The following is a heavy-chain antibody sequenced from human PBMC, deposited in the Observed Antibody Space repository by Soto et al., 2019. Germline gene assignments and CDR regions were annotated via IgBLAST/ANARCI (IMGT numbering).Heavy chain of an antibody. J-gene: IGHJ4*02. CDR2: IYYSGST. D-gene: IGHD6-6*01. CDR1: GGSISSGGYY. Sequence: TLSLTCTVSGGSISSGGYYWSWIRQHPGKGLEWIGYIYYSGSTYYNPSLKSRVTISVDTSKNQFSLKLSSVTAADTAVYYCARDPVAPYSSSSYWGQGTLVTVS. V-gene: IGHV4-31*03. CDR3: ARDPVAPYSSSSY.